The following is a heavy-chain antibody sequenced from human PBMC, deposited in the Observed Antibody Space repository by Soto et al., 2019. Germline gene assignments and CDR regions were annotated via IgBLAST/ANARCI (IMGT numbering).Heavy chain of an antibody. J-gene: IGHJ5*02. V-gene: IGHV3-66*01. Sequence: EVQLVESGGGLVQPGGSLRLSCAASGFTVSRNYMSWIRQAPGKGLEWVSVIYSGGSTYYADSVKGRFTISRDNSKNTLYLQMNSLRAEDTAVYYCARAYRSSPNWFDPWGQGTLVTVSS. CDR2: IYSGGST. D-gene: IGHD6-13*01. CDR1: GFTVSRNY. CDR3: ARAYRSSPNWFDP.